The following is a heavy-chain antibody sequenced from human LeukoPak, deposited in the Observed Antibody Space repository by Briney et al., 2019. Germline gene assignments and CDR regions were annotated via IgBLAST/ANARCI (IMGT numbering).Heavy chain of an antibody. CDR2: IIPILGIA. J-gene: IGHJ3*02. D-gene: IGHD3-22*01. V-gene: IGHV1-69*04. Sequence: GASVKVSCKASGGTFSSYAISWVRQAPGQGLEWMGRIIPILGIANYAQKFQGRVTITADKSTSTAYMELSSLRSEDTAVYYCARSPPPDTRERWIAYDSSGYYPSAFDIWGQGTMVTVSS. CDR1: GGTFSSYA. CDR3: ARSPPPDTRERWIAYDSSGYYPSAFDI.